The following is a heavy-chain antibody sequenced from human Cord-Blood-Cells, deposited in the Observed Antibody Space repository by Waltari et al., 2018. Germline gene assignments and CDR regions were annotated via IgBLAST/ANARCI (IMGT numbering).Heavy chain of an antibody. V-gene: IGHV4-39*01. Sequence: QLQLQESGPGLVKPSETLSLTCTVSGGSISSSSYYWGWIRQPPGKGLEWIGSIYYSGSTYYNPSLKSRVTISVDTSKNQFSLKLSSVTAADTAVYYCARLQQQLVLYWYFDLWGRGTLVTVSS. CDR3: ARLQQQLVLYWYFDL. CDR2: IYYSGST. D-gene: IGHD6-13*01. CDR1: GGSISSSSYY. J-gene: IGHJ2*01.